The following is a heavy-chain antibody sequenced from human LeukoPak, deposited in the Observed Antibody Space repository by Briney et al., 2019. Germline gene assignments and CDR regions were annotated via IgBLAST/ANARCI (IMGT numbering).Heavy chain of an antibody. D-gene: IGHD4-17*01. CDR1: GGSISSSSYY. CDR2: IYYGGST. Sequence: PSETLSLTCTVSGGSISSSSYYWGWIRQPPGKGLEWIGSIYYGGSTYYNPSLKSRVTISVDTSKNQFSLKLSSVTAADTAVYYCAALRLIENGDYVVPHFVDVWGKGTTVTISS. V-gene: IGHV4-39*01. J-gene: IGHJ6*04. CDR3: AALRLIENGDYVVPHFVDV.